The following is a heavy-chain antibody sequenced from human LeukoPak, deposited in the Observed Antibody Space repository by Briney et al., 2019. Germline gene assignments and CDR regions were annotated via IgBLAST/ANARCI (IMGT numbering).Heavy chain of an antibody. CDR1: GGSISSGGYS. CDR2: IYHSGST. D-gene: IGHD5-12*01. Sequence: SETLSLTCAVSGGSISSGGYSWSWIRQPPGKGLEWIGYIYHSGSTYYNPSLKSRVTISVDRSKNQLSLKLTSVTAADTAVYYCARVSTGYDSPYCDYWGQGTLVTVSS. V-gene: IGHV4-30-2*01. J-gene: IGHJ4*02. CDR3: ARVSTGYDSPYCDY.